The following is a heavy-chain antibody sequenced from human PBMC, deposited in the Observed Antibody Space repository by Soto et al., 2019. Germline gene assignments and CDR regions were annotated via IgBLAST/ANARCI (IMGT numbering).Heavy chain of an antibody. CDR3: AREKSRSYYDFWSGPNNWFDP. CDR2: IKQDGSEK. D-gene: IGHD3-3*01. Sequence: GGSLRLSCAASGFTFSSYWMSWVRQAPGKGLEWVANIKQDGSEKYYVDSVKGRFTISRDNAKNSLYLQMNSLRAEDTAGYYRAREKSRSYYDFWSGPNNWFDPWGQGTLVTVSS. V-gene: IGHV3-7*01. CDR1: GFTFSSYW. J-gene: IGHJ5*02.